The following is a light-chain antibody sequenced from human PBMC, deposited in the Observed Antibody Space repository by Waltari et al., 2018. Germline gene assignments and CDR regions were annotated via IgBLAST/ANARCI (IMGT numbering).Light chain of an antibody. CDR1: SGDVGTYNL. Sequence: QSALTQPASVSGSPGQSTTISCTGTSGDVGTYNLVSWYQQLPGKPPNLMIYEDNKRPSGISKRFSGSKSGNTASLTISGLQAADEAEYYCCSYAGRNTVFFGGGTKLTVL. J-gene: IGLJ2*01. CDR2: EDN. CDR3: CSYAGRNTVF. V-gene: IGLV2-23*02.